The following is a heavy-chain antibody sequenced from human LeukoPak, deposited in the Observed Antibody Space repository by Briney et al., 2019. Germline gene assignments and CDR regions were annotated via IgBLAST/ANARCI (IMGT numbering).Heavy chain of an antibody. D-gene: IGHD3-16*01. Sequence: SETLSLTCTVSCGSISSSSCHWGWIRPSPGHGLEWIGNIYYGGSSYYNPSLQSRVTISVDTSKNQFSLKLGSVTSADTAVYYCARDRIGGEERPVDVWGQGTTVTVSS. CDR1: CGSISSSSCH. V-gene: IGHV4-39*02. CDR3: ARDRIGGEERPVDV. J-gene: IGHJ6*02. CDR2: IYYGGSS.